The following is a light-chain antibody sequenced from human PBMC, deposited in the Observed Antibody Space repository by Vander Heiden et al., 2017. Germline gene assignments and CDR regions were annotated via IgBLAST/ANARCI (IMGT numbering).Light chain of an antibody. Sequence: SYELTQPPAVSGYPGQTASITFQGDKLGDKYACWYQQKAGQSPVLVIYPDSKLPSGIPARFSGSNSGNTATLTISGTQAMDEADYYCQACDSSSFVFGTGTKVTVL. CDR1: KLGDKY. CDR2: PDS. V-gene: IGLV3-1*01. J-gene: IGLJ1*01. CDR3: QACDSSSFV.